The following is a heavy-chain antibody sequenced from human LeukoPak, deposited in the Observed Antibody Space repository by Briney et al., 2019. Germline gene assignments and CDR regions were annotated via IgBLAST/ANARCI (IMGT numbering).Heavy chain of an antibody. V-gene: IGHV4-59*01. CDR3: ARSPPDGYYYYMDV. CDR1: GGFISSYY. Sequence: SETLSLTCTVSGGFISSYYWSWIWQPPGKGLEWIGYIYYSGSTNYNPSLKSRVTISVDTSKNQFSLKLSSVTAADTAVYYCARSPPDGYYYYMDVWGKGTTVTISS. J-gene: IGHJ6*03. CDR2: IYYSGST.